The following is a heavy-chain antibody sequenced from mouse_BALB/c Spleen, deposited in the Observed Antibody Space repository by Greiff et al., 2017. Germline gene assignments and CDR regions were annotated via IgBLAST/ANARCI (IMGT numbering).Heavy chain of an antibody. CDR1: GYSITSDYA. Sequence: EVKLMESGPGLVKPSQSLSLTCTVTGYSITSDYAWNWIRQFPGNKLEWMGYISYSGSTSYNPSLKSRISITRDTSKNQFFLQLNSVTTEDTATYYCARGGLLMWGQGTSVTVSS. D-gene: IGHD2-13*01. J-gene: IGHJ4*01. V-gene: IGHV3-2*02. CDR2: ISYSGST. CDR3: ARGGLLM.